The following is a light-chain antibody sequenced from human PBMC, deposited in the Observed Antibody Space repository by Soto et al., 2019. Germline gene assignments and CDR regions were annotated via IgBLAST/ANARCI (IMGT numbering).Light chain of an antibody. J-gene: IGKJ1*01. CDR3: QQSYTTPWT. V-gene: IGKV1-39*01. Sequence: DIQMTQSPSSLSASMGDRVTITCRASQSISNYLNWYHQKPGKAPKLLIYSASSLQSGVPSRFSGSGSWTDFTLSISSLQPEDFATDYWQQSYTTPWTFGQGSKVEIK. CDR1: QSISNY. CDR2: SAS.